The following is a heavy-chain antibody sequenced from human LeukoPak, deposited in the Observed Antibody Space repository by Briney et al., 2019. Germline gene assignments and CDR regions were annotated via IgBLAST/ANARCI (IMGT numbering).Heavy chain of an antibody. V-gene: IGHV1-69*01. D-gene: IGHD6-25*01. Sequence: GSSVKVSCKASGGTFSSYAISWVRQAPGQGLEWMGGIIPIFGTANYAQKFQGRVTITADESTSKAYMELSSLRSEDMAVYYCARDAVEAGFDYWGQGTLVTVSS. CDR3: ARDAVEAGFDY. J-gene: IGHJ4*02. CDR2: IIPIFGTA. CDR1: GGTFSSYA.